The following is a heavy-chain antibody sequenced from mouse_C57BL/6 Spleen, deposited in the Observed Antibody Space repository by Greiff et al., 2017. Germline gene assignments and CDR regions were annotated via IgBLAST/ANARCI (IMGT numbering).Heavy chain of an antibody. D-gene: IGHD2-13*01. Sequence: VQLQQSGPGLVQPSHSLSITCTVSGFSFTSYGVHWVRQSPGKGLEWLGVIWRGGSTDYNAAFMSRLSITKDNSKSQVFFKMNRLQADDTAIYYGAKGDTDGDYAYWGQGTLVTVSA. CDR3: AKGDTDGDYAY. CDR2: IWRGGST. CDR1: GFSFTSYG. V-gene: IGHV2-5*01. J-gene: IGHJ3*01.